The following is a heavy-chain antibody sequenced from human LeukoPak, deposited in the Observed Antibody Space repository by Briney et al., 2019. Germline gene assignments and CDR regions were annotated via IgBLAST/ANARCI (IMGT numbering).Heavy chain of an antibody. CDR2: IASDGSST. Sequence: TGGSLRLSCAASGFTFSSYWMNWVRQAPGKGLVWVSRIASDGSSTTYADSVKGRFSISRDNAKNTLYLQMNSLRAEDTAVYYCARDSRSYYGSGTEGYYFDYWGQGTLVTVSS. D-gene: IGHD3-10*01. CDR1: GFTFSSYW. V-gene: IGHV3-74*01. J-gene: IGHJ4*02. CDR3: ARDSRSYYGSGTEGYYFDY.